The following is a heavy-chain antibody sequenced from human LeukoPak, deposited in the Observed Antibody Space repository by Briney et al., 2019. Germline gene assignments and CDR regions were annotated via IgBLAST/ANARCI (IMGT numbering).Heavy chain of an antibody. D-gene: IGHD6-19*01. CDR2: IYSGGST. J-gene: IGHJ6*03. CDR3: ARVGTGAVAGDYYMDV. Sequence: PGGSLRLSCAASGFTVSSSYMSWVRQAPGKGLEWVSIIYSGGSTYYADSVKGRFTISRDNSKNTLYLQMGSLRAEDMAVYYCARVGTGAVAGDYYMDVWGKGTTVTVSS. V-gene: IGHV3-53*05. CDR1: GFTVSSSY.